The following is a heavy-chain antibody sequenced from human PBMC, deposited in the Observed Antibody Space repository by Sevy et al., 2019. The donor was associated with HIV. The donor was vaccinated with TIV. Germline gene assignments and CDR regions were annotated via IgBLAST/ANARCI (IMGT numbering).Heavy chain of an antibody. CDR1: GFTFSSYA. J-gene: IGHJ4*02. CDR3: ASVGSRFDY. Sequence: GGSLRLSCAASGFTFSSYAMHWVRQAPGKGLEWVAVISYDGSNKYYADSVNGRFTISRDNSKNTLYLQMNSLRAEDTAVYYCASVGSRFDYWGQGTLVTVSS. CDR2: ISYDGSNK. V-gene: IGHV3-30-3*01.